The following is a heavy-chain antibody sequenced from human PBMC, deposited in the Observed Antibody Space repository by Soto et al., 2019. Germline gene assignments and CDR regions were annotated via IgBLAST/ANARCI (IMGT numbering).Heavy chain of an antibody. V-gene: IGHV3-33*01. CDR3: ARELYDILTGYPLPYYGMDV. D-gene: IGHD3-9*01. J-gene: IGHJ6*02. CDR1: GFTFSSYG. CDR2: IWYDGSNK. Sequence: GGSLRLSCAASGFTFSSYGMHWVRQAPGKGLEWVAVIWYDGSNKYYADSVKGRFTIFRDNSKNTLYLQMNSLRAEDTAVYYCARELYDILTGYPLPYYGMDVWGQGTTVTVSS.